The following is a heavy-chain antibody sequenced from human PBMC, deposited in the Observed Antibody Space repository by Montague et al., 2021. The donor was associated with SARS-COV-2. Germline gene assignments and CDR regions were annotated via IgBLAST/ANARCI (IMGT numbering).Heavy chain of an antibody. CDR2: IYYSGST. V-gene: IGHV4-39*07. Sequence: SETLSLTCTVSGGSISSSSYYWGWIRQPPGTGLEWIGCIYYSGSTYYNPSLKSRVTISVDTSKNQFSLKLSSATAAATAVYYCAKLLWFRGGFDYWGQGTLVTVSS. CDR3: AKLLWFRGGFDY. D-gene: IGHD3-10*01. J-gene: IGHJ4*02. CDR1: GGSISSSSYY.